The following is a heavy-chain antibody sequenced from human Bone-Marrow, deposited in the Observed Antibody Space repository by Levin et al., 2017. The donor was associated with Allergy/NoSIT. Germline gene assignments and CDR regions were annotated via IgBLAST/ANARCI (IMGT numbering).Heavy chain of an antibody. CDR2: IYHTGSA. CDR3: AGQRAAVGAFDY. CDR1: DYSISSGYN. Sequence: GSLRLSCTVSDYSISSGYNWGWIRQSPGKGLEWIGNIYHTGSAYYNPSLKSRATLSVDRSNNRFSLKMSSVTASDTAVYYCAGQRAAVGAFDYWGQGILVRVSS. D-gene: IGHD6-13*01. J-gene: IGHJ4*02. V-gene: IGHV4-38-2*02.